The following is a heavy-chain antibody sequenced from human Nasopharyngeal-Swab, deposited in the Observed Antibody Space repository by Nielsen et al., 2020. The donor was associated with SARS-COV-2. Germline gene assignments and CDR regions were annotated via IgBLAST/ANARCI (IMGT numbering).Heavy chain of an antibody. J-gene: IGHJ4*02. D-gene: IGHD3-22*01. V-gene: IGHV3-74*01. Sequence: GSLRLSCVASGFTFSNYWMHWVRQAPGKGLVWVSRIKTDGSRTVYADSVRGRFTISRDNVKNTLYMEMNSLRADDTAVYYCAKRDDYYESSGLGDWGQGTLVTVSS. CDR1: GFTFSNYW. CDR2: IKTDGSRT. CDR3: AKRDDYYESSGLGD.